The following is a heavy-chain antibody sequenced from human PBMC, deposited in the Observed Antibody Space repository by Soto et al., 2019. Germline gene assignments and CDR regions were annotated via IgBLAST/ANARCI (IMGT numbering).Heavy chain of an antibody. CDR2: INAGNGNT. Sequence: GASVEVSCKASGYTFTSYAIHWVRQAPGQRLEWMGWINAGNGNTKYSQKFQGRVTITRDTSASTAYMELSSLRSEDTAVYYCARDYYDSSGYLDYWGQGTLVTVSS. CDR1: GYTFTSYA. CDR3: ARDYYDSSGYLDY. V-gene: IGHV1-3*01. D-gene: IGHD3-22*01. J-gene: IGHJ4*02.